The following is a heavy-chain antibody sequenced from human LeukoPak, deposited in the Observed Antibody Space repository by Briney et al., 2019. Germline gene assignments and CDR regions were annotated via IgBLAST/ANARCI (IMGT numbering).Heavy chain of an antibody. CDR2: IYYSGST. J-gene: IGHJ4*02. V-gene: IGHV4-59*01. D-gene: IGHD1-1*01. CDR1: GGSFSGYY. Sequence: PSETLSLTCAVYGGSFSGYYWSWIRQPPGKGLEWIGYIYYSGSTNYNPSLKSRVTISVDTSKNQFSLKLSSVTAADTAVYYCARGRSRVQLIFDYWGQGTLVTVSS. CDR3: ARGRSRVQLIFDY.